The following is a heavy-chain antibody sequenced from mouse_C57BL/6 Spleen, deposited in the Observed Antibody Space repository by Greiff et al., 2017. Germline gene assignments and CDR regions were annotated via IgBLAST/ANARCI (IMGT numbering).Heavy chain of an antibody. CDR2: INPYTGGS. J-gene: IGHJ3*01. CDR1: GYTFTDYY. V-gene: IGHV1-19*01. Sequence: VQLQQSGPVLVKPGASVKMSCKASGYTFTDYYMNWVKQSPGQSLEWIGVINPYTGGSSYNQKFKGQATLTVDKSSSTAYMELNRLTYEDSAVYYCAREPFAYWGQGTLVTVSA. CDR3: AREPFAY.